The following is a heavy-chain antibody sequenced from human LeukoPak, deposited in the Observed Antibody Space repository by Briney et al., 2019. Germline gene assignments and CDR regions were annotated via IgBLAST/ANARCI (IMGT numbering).Heavy chain of an antibody. CDR1: GGSISSYY. D-gene: IGHD5-18*01. CDR3: VKLQPNTGEWAFDI. Sequence: PSETLSLTCTVSGGSISSYYWSWIRQPPREGLEWIGYISNSGSTNYNPSLKSRVTISVDTSKNQLSLKLRSVTAADTAVYHCVKLQPNTGEWAFDIWGQGTMVSVSS. J-gene: IGHJ3*02. CDR2: ISNSGST. V-gene: IGHV4-59*01.